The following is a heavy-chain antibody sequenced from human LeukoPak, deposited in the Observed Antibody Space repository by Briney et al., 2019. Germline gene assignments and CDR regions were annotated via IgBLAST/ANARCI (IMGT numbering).Heavy chain of an antibody. CDR2: ISSGSSYI. V-gene: IGHV3-21*01. D-gene: IGHD6-19*01. CDR1: GFTFSSYS. J-gene: IGHJ3*02. CDR3: ARARGSGWDAFDI. Sequence: GGSLRLSCAASGFTFSSYSMNWFRQAPGKGLEGVSSISSGSSYISYADSVKGRFTISRDNANDSLYLQMDSLRAEDTAVFYCARARGSGWDAFDIWGQGTMVTVSS.